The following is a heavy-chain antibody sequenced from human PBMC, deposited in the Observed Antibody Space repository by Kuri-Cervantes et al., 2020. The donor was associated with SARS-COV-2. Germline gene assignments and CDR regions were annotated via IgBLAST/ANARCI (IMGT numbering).Heavy chain of an antibody. J-gene: IGHJ6*03. CDR1: GYTFTSYG. V-gene: IGHV1-18*01. Sequence: ASVKVSCKASGYTFTSYGISWVRQAPGQGLEWMGWISAYNGNTNYAQKLQGRVTMTTDTSTSTAYMELRSLRSDDTAVYYCASHLTGTTPYVYYYYMDVWGKGTTVTVSS. CDR2: ISAYNGNT. CDR3: ASHLTGTTPYVYYYYMDV. D-gene: IGHD1-20*01.